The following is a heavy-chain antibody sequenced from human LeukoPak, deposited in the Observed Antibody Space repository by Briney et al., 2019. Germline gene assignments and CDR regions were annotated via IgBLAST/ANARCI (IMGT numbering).Heavy chain of an antibody. D-gene: IGHD6-19*01. CDR1: GYSFTSYW. CDR3: ASTPRYSSGWYYFDY. Sequence: GESLKISCKGSGYSFTSYWIGWVRQMPWKGLEWMGIIYPGDSDTRYSPSFQGQVTISADKSISTAYLQWSSLKASDTAMYYCASTPRYSSGWYYFDYWGQGTLVTVSS. CDR2: IYPGDSDT. J-gene: IGHJ4*02. V-gene: IGHV5-51*01.